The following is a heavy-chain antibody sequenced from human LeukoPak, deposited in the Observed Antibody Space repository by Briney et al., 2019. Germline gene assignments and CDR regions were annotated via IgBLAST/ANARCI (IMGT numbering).Heavy chain of an antibody. CDR1: GFTFSSYS. D-gene: IGHD5-18*01. CDR2: ISSSSSYI. J-gene: IGHJ4*02. Sequence: GGSLRLSCAASGFTFSSYSMNWVRQAPGKGLEWVSSISSSSSYIYYADSVKGRFTISRDNAKNSLYLQMNSLRAEDTAVYYCAREFPDTPMVPPFDYWGQGTLVTVSS. CDR3: AREFPDTPMVPPFDY. V-gene: IGHV3-21*01.